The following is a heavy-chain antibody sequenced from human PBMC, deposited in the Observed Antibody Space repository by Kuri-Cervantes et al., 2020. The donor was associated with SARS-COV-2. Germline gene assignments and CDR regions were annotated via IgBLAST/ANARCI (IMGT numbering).Heavy chain of an antibody. J-gene: IGHJ6*02. V-gene: IGHV3-23*01. CDR2: ISGSGGST. Sequence: GESLKISCAASGFTFSSYAISWVRQAPGKGLEWVSAISGSGGSTYYADSVRGRFTISRDNSKNTLYLQMNSLRAEDTAVYYCAKGVVGVGYSVPLQGSGEPYGMDVWGQGTTVTVSS. CDR3: AKGVVGVGYSVPLQGSGEPYGMDV. D-gene: IGHD3-10*01. CDR1: GFTFSSYA.